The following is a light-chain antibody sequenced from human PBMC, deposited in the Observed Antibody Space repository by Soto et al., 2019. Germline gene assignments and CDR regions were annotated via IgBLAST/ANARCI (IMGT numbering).Light chain of an antibody. CDR1: QSLSSGY. CDR3: QQYNKWPQT. V-gene: IGKV3-15*01. J-gene: IGKJ1*01. CDR2: GAS. Sequence: EIVLTQSPGTLSLSPGERATLSCRASQSLSSGYLAWYQQKPGQAPRLLIYGASTRATDIPATFTGSGSGTEFTLTISSLQSEDIAVYYCQQYNKWPQTFGQGTKVDIK.